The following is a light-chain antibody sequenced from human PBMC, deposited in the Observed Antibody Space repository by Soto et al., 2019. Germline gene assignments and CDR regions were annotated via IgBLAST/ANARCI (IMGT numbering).Light chain of an antibody. CDR1: QNVRTF. CDR3: LQRSDWPLT. CDR2: DAS. Sequence: DIILTQSPDTLSLSPGERATLSCRASQNVRTFLAWYQQKPGQAPRLLISDASYRATGVPPRLSGSGSGTDFTLTISSLEPEDFAVYYCLQRSDWPLTFGGGSKVEI. J-gene: IGKJ4*01. V-gene: IGKV3-11*01.